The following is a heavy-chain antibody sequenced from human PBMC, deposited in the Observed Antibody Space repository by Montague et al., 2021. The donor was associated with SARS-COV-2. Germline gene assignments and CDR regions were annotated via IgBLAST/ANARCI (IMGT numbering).Heavy chain of an antibody. CDR2: MHFTGKT. J-gene: IGHJ5*01. CDR1: GDSITNHY. CDR3: ARDRGRYFDSGSYNWLDS. D-gene: IGHD3-10*01. V-gene: IGHV4-4*07. Sequence: SETLSLTCSVSGDSITNHYWSWIRQPAGKGLEWIGRMHFTGKTNFSPSFSSRLTMSADTSKNQFSLNLKSVTAADTAVYYCARDRGRYFDSGSYNWLDSWGQGTLVTVSS.